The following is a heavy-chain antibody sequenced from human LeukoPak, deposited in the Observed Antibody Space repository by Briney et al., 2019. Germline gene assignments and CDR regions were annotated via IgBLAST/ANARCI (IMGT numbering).Heavy chain of an antibody. CDR2: IKQDGTEK. CDR3: ARGVIRGGGAFYFYYYMDV. Sequence: QPGGSLRLSCAASGFIFSRYWMTWVRQAPGKGLEWVANIKQDGTEKNYVDSVRGRFTISRDYAENSLDLQMNSLRVEDTAIYYCARGVIRGGGAFYFYYYMDVWGKGTTVTVSS. J-gene: IGHJ6*03. CDR1: GFIFSRYW. D-gene: IGHD3-10*01. V-gene: IGHV3-7*01.